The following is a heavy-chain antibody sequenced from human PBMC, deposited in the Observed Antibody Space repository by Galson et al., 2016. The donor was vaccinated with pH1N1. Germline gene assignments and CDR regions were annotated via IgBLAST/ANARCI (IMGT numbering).Heavy chain of an antibody. CDR2: IYPGGGT. D-gene: IGHD4-17*01. J-gene: IGHJ5*02. Sequence: SLRLSCAASEFLVTDRYMSWVRQAPGKRPEWVSIIYPGGGTYYADFAVGRFTISRDTSKNMFFLHMNALRAEDTALYYCACDTVPNGADHWGQGTLVTVSS. CDR3: ACDTVPNGADH. CDR1: EFLVTDRY. V-gene: IGHV3-53*01.